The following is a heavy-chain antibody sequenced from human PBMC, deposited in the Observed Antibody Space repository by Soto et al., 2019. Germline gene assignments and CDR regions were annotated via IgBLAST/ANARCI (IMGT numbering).Heavy chain of an antibody. CDR1: GFTFDDYA. Sequence: EVQLVESGGGLVQPDRSLRLSCAASGFTFDDYAMHWVRQPPGKGLEWVSGISWNSGNIGYADSVKGRFTISRDNAKNSLYLQMKSLRAEHTALYYCTKSSSYTYNYYMDVWGKGTTVTVSS. V-gene: IGHV3-9*01. D-gene: IGHD6-6*01. CDR2: ISWNSGNI. CDR3: TKSSSYTYNYYMDV. J-gene: IGHJ6*03.